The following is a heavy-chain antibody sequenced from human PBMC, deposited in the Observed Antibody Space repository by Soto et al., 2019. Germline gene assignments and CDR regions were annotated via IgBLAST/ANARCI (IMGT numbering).Heavy chain of an antibody. Sequence: ASETLSLTCTVSGGSISSYYWSWIRQPPGKGLEWIGYIYYSGSANYNPSLKSRVTISVDTSKNQFSLKLSSVTAADTAVYYCARESPLAAETYYYYYYMDVWGKGTTVTVSS. CDR2: IYYSGSA. D-gene: IGHD2-15*01. CDR1: GGSISSYY. J-gene: IGHJ6*03. V-gene: IGHV4-59*01. CDR3: ARESPLAAETYYYYYYMDV.